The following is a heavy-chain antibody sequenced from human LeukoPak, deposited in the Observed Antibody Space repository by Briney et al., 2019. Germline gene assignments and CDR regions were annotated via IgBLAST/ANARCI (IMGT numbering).Heavy chain of an antibody. Sequence: GRSLRLSCAAFGFTFDDYVMHWGRQAPGKGLEWVSGISCNSGSIGYADSVKGRFTISRDNAKNSLYLQMNSLRAEDTALYYCAKEGLRYFDWLLYGGGDFGYWGQGTLVTVSS. V-gene: IGHV3-9*01. J-gene: IGHJ4*02. CDR3: AKEGLRYFDWLLYGGGDFGY. D-gene: IGHD3-9*01. CDR1: GFTFDDYV. CDR2: ISCNSGSI.